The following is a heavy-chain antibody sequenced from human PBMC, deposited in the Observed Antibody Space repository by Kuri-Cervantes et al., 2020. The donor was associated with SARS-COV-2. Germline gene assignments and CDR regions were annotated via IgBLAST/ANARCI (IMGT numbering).Heavy chain of an antibody. Sequence: GGSLRLSCAASGLTFSSYGMQWVRQAPGKGLEWISHISSSSTTIYYADSVEGRFTVSRDNARNSVYLQMASLRAADTAVYYCARVGGNDFWSDYLDYWGQGILVTVSS. CDR3: ARVGGNDFWSDYLDY. J-gene: IGHJ4*02. CDR2: ISSSSTTI. D-gene: IGHD3-3*01. CDR1: GLTFSSYG. V-gene: IGHV3-48*01.